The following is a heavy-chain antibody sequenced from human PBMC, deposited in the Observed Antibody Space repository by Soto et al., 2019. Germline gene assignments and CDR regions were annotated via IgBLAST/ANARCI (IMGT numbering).Heavy chain of an antibody. Sequence: VASVKVSCKASGYTFTSYDINWVRQATGQGLEWMGWMNPNSGNTGYAQKFQGRVTMTRNTSISTAYMELSSLRSEDTAVYYCARERSSSKRFDPWGQGTLVTVSS. CDR3: ARERSSSKRFDP. D-gene: IGHD6-6*01. CDR2: MNPNSGNT. V-gene: IGHV1-8*01. CDR1: GYTFTSYD. J-gene: IGHJ5*02.